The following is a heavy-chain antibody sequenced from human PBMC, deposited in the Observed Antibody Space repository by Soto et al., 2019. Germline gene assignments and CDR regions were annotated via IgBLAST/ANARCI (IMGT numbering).Heavy chain of an antibody. V-gene: IGHV3-48*01. Sequence: GGSLRLSCAASGFTFSSYSMNWVRQAPGKGLEWVSYISSSSSTIYYADSVKGRFTISRDNAKNSLYLQMNSLRAEDTAVYYCARSGYDRTFDYWGQGTLVTVSS. CDR2: ISSSSSTI. CDR1: GFTFSSYS. J-gene: IGHJ4*02. CDR3: ARSGYDRTFDY. D-gene: IGHD5-12*01.